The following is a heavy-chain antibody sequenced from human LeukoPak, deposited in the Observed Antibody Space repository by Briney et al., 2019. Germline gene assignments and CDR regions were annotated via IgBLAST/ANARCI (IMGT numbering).Heavy chain of an antibody. V-gene: IGHV3-7*01. CDR2: IKQDGSEK. J-gene: IGHJ4*02. D-gene: IGHD6-13*01. CDR3: ARGRYSSTWLDY. CDR1: GFTLSCNW. Sequence: PGGSLRLSCAASGFTLSCNWMTWVRQAPGKGLEWVANIKQDGSEKYYVDSVKGRFTISRDNAKNSLYLQMNSLRAEDTAVYYCARGRYSSTWLDYWGQGTLVTVSS.